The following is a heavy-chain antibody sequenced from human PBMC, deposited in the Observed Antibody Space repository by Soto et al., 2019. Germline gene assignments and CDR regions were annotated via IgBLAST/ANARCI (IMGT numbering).Heavy chain of an antibody. V-gene: IGHV1-8*01. CDR2: MNPNSGNT. D-gene: IGHD5-12*01. Sequence: ASVKVSCKASGYTFTSYDINWVRQATGQGLEWMGWMNPNSGNTGYAQKFQGRVTMTRNTSISTAYMELSSLRSEDTAVYYCARGLSGYDEYYHYYYMDVWGKGTTVTVSS. J-gene: IGHJ6*03. CDR3: ARGLSGYDEYYHYYYMDV. CDR1: GYTFTSYD.